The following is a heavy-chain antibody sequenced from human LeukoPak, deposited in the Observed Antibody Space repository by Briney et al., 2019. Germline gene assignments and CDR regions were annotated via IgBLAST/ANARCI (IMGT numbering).Heavy chain of an antibody. Sequence: PSETLSLTCAVYGGSFSGYYWSWIRQPPGKGLEWIGEINHSGSTNYNPSLKSRVTISVDTSKNQFSLKLSSVTAADTAVYYCARGGGYGDYARRRYYFDYWGQGTLVTVSS. V-gene: IGHV4-34*01. CDR2: INHSGST. CDR1: GGSFSGYY. CDR3: ARGGGYGDYARRRYYFDY. J-gene: IGHJ4*02. D-gene: IGHD4-17*01.